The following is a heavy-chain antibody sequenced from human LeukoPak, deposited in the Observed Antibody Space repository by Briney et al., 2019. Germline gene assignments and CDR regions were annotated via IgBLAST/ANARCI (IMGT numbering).Heavy chain of an antibody. Sequence: PGGSLRLSCAASGFTFSSYARSGVRQAPGKGLEGVSAISGSGGSTYYADSVKGRFTISRDNSKNTLYLQMNSLRAEDTAVYYCAKAYSYGPGNWFDPWGQGTLVTVSS. J-gene: IGHJ5*02. CDR2: ISGSGGST. CDR1: GFTFSSYA. CDR3: AKAYSYGPGNWFDP. D-gene: IGHD5-18*01. V-gene: IGHV3-23*01.